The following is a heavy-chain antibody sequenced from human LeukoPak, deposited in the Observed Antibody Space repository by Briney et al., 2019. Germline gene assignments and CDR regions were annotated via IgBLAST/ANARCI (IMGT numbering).Heavy chain of an antibody. V-gene: IGHV3-30-3*01. CDR3: ASTAGIAAARFDP. J-gene: IGHJ5*02. CDR2: ISYDGSNK. D-gene: IGHD6-13*01. CDR1: GFTFSSYA. Sequence: PGGSLRLSCAASGFTFSSYAMHWVRQAPGKGLEWVAVISYDGSNKYYADSVKGRITISRDNSKNTLYLQMNSLRAEDTAVYYCASTAGIAAARFDPWGQGTLVTVSS.